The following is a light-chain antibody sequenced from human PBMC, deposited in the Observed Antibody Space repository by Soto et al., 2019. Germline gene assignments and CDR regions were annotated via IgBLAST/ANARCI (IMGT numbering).Light chain of an antibody. CDR3: QQRSIWPLT. Sequence: EIVLTQSPATVSLSPGERATLSCRASQSVGSYLVWFQQKPGQAPRLLIYDASKRATGIPARFSGSGSGTDFTLTISSLEPEDFAVYYCQQRSIWPLTFGPGTRWISN. CDR1: QSVGSY. CDR2: DAS. V-gene: IGKV3-11*01. J-gene: IGKJ3*01.